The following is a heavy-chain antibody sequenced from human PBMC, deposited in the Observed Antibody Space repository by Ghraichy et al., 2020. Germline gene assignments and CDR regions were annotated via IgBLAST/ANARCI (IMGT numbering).Heavy chain of an antibody. CDR1: GFTLSDYY. CDR2: INLNSGGT. V-gene: IGHV1-2*06. Sequence: KVSCKASGFTLSDYYLHWVRQAPGQGLEWMGRINLNSGGTNYAQKFQGRVIMIRDTSISTASMELRGLRSDDTAVYYCARVRAGNYDVWSGYHHGMDVWGQWTTVTVSS. D-gene: IGHD3-3*01. CDR3: ARVRAGNYDVWSGYHHGMDV. J-gene: IGHJ6*02.